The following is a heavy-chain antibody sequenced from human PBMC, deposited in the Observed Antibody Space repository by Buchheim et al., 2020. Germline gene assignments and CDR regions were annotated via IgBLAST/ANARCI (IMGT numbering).Heavy chain of an antibody. J-gene: IGHJ5*02. V-gene: IGHV3-23*01. CDR3: ATIGGTMVRGWFDP. Sequence: EVQLLESGGGLVQPGGPLRLSCAVSGFTFSSYAMTWVRQAPGKGLEWVSVISGGGGSLYYADSVQGRFTISRDNSKDTLYLQMNSLRADDTAVYYCATIGGTMVRGWFDPWGQGT. CDR1: GFTFSSYA. D-gene: IGHD3-10*01. CDR2: ISGGGGSL.